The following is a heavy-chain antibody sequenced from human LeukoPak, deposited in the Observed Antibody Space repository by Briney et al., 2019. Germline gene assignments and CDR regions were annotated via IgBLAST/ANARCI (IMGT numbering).Heavy chain of an antibody. D-gene: IGHD6-13*01. CDR2: ISSSSSYI. CDR1: GFTFSSYA. V-gene: IGHV3-21*01. J-gene: IGHJ4*02. Sequence: GGSLRLSCAASGFTFSSYAMSWVRQAPGKGLEWVSSISSSSSYIYYADSVKGRFTISRDNAKNSLYLQMNSLRAEDTAVYYCASRQQLGYWGQGTLVTVSS. CDR3: ASRQQLGY.